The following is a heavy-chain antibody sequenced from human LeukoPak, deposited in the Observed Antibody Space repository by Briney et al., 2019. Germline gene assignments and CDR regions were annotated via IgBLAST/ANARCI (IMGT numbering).Heavy chain of an antibody. CDR3: ARAGGLQLWSNFDY. Sequence: SEKVSCKASGGTFSSYAISWVRQAPGQGLEWMGGIIPIFGTANYAQKFQGRVTITADESTSTAYMELSSLRSEDTAVYYCARAGGLQLWSNFDYWGQGTLVTVSS. D-gene: IGHD5-18*01. CDR1: GGTFSSYA. J-gene: IGHJ4*02. V-gene: IGHV1-69*13. CDR2: IIPIFGTA.